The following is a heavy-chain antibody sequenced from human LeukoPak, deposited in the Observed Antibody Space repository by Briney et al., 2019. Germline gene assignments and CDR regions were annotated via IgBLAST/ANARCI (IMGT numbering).Heavy chain of an antibody. CDR1: GFTFSTYT. V-gene: IGHV3-30*04. CDR3: APSS. Sequence: PGRSLRLSCAASGFTFSTYTMHWVRRAPGKGLEWVAIISYDGSNKYYADSVKGRFTISRGNSKNTLYLQMNTLRAEDTAVYYCAPSSWGQGTLVTVSS. J-gene: IGHJ5*02. CDR2: ISYDGSNK.